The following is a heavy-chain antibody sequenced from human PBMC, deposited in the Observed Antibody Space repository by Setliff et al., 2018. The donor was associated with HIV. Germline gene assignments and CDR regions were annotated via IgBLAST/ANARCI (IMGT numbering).Heavy chain of an antibody. CDR2: ISASGGT. V-gene: IGHV4-61*10. Sequence: TSETLSLTCTVSGGSISSGGYYWSWIRQPAGKGLEWIGHISASGGTKYSSSLKSRVTMSVDTSKNQFSLKVTSVTAADTGVYYCARDGIVPGAIDYYYGIEVWGQGTTVTVSS. J-gene: IGHJ6*02. CDR1: GGSISSGGYY. D-gene: IGHD2-2*01. CDR3: ARDGIVPGAIDYYYGIEV.